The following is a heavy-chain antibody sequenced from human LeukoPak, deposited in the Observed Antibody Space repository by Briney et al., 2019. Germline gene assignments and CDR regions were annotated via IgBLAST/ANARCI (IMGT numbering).Heavy chain of an antibody. CDR2: IIPILGIA. Sequence: ASVKVSGKASGGTFSSYAISWVRQAPGQGLEWMGRIIPILGIANYAQKFQGRVTITADKSTSTAYMELSSLRSEDTAVYYCATTSSGWKFDYWGQGTLVTVSS. D-gene: IGHD6-19*01. V-gene: IGHV1-69*04. CDR3: ATTSSGWKFDY. CDR1: GGTFSSYA. J-gene: IGHJ4*02.